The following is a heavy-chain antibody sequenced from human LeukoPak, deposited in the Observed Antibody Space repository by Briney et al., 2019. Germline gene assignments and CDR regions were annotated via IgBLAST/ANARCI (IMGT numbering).Heavy chain of an antibody. V-gene: IGHV3-49*03. Sequence: GGSLRLSCTASGFTFGDYAMSWFRQAPGKGLEWVGFIRSKAYGGTTEYAASVKGRFTISRDDSKSIAYLQMNSLKTEDTAVYYCTRVRDYYDSSGYYALRPFDYWGQGTLVTVSS. CDR1: GFTFGDYA. J-gene: IGHJ4*02. D-gene: IGHD3-22*01. CDR3: TRVRDYYDSSGYYALRPFDY. CDR2: IRSKAYGGTT.